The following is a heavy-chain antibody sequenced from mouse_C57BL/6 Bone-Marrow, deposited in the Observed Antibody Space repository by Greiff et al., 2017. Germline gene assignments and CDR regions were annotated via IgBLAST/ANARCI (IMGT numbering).Heavy chain of an antibody. Sequence: EVKLVESGGGLVQPGGSLKLSCAASGFTFSDYYMYWVRQTPEKRLVWVAYISNGGGSTYYPDNVKGRFTISRDNAKNTLYLQMSRLKSEDTAMYYCARQGIVTTKFAYWGQGTLVTVSA. J-gene: IGHJ3*01. CDR3: ARQGIVTTKFAY. D-gene: IGHD2-5*01. CDR2: ISNGGGST. V-gene: IGHV5-12*01. CDR1: GFTFSDYY.